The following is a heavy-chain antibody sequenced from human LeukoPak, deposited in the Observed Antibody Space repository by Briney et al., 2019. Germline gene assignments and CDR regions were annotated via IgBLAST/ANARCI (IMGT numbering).Heavy chain of an antibody. J-gene: IGHJ4*02. V-gene: IGHV3-21*01. CDR1: GFTFSSYG. Sequence: GRSLRLSCAASGFTFSSYGMNWVRQAPGKGLEWVSSISSTSNYIYYADSVKGRFTISRDNAKTSLYLQMNSLRAEDTAVYYCARDDRYSYGYSQSGHFDYWGQGILVTVSS. D-gene: IGHD5-18*01. CDR3: ARDDRYSYGYSQSGHFDY. CDR2: ISSTSNYI.